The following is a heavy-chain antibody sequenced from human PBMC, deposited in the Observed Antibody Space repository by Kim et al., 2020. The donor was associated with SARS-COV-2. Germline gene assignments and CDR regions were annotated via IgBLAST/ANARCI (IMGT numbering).Heavy chain of an antibody. D-gene: IGHD3-10*01. J-gene: IGHJ4*02. V-gene: IGHV1-69*01. Sequence: AQKFQGRVTITADESTSTAYMELSSLRSEDTAVYYCARNYYGSGSYYFDYWGQGTLVTVSS. CDR3: ARNYYGSGSYYFDY.